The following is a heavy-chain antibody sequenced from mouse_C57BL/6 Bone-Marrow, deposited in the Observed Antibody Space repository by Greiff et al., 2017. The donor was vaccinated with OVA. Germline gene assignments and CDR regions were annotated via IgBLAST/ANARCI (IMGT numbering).Heavy chain of an antibody. D-gene: IGHD2-5*01. Sequence: VQLQQSGAELVRPGASVTLSCKASGYTFTDYEMHWVKQTPVHGLEWIGAIDPETGGTAYNQKFKGKAILTADKSSSTAYMELRSLTSEDSAVYYCTRGYSNCYAMDYWGQGNSVTVSS. CDR1: GYTFTDYE. V-gene: IGHV1-15*01. CDR2: IDPETGGT. CDR3: TRGYSNCYAMDY. J-gene: IGHJ4*01.